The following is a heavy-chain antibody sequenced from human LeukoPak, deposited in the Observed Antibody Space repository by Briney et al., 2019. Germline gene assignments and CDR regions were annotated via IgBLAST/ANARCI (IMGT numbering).Heavy chain of an antibody. CDR3: ARGRYYYGSGSYSDY. Sequence: SETLSLTCAVYGGSFSGYYWSWIRRPPGKGLEWIGEINHSGSTNYNPSLKSRVTISVDTSKNQFSLKLSSVTAADTAVYYCARGRYYYGSGSYSDYWGQGTLVTVSS. CDR2: INHSGST. D-gene: IGHD3-10*01. J-gene: IGHJ4*02. CDR1: GGSFSGYY. V-gene: IGHV4-34*01.